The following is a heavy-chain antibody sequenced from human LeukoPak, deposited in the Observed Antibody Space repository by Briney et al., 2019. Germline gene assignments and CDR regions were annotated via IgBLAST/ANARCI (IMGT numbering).Heavy chain of an antibody. V-gene: IGHV3-23*01. CDR2: ISGSGDNT. J-gene: IGHJ4*02. CDR1: GFTFSSYA. CDR3: ANGSYYDSSGSFYFDY. D-gene: IGHD3-22*01. Sequence: PGGSLRLSCAASGFTFSSYAMSWVRQAPGKGLEWVSGISGSGDNTYYADSVKGRFTISRDNSKNTLYVQVNSLGTEDTAAHYCANGSYYDSSGSFYFDYWGQGTLVTVSS.